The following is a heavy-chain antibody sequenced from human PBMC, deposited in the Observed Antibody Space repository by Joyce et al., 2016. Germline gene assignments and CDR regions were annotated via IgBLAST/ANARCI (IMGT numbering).Heavy chain of an antibody. CDR1: GFTFGDYA. Sequence: EVQLVESGGGFVQPGRSLRLSCAASGFTFGDYAMSWLRQAPGKGLEFVGFIKSKIFGGTTKYAASVKGRFTISRDDSRNIAYLQMNSLKTEDTAVYFYTRVPITAMVYYFDYWGQGTLVTVSS. J-gene: IGHJ4*02. V-gene: IGHV3-49*03. D-gene: IGHD5-18*01. CDR2: IKSKIFGGTT. CDR3: TRVPITAMVYYFDY.